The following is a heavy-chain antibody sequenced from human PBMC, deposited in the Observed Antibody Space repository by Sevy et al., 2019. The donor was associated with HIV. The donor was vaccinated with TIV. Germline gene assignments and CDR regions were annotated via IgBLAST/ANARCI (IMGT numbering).Heavy chain of an antibody. CDR3: AGTPWNPSWSGFAFYFDY. D-gene: IGHD3-10*01. J-gene: IGHJ4*02. CDR1: GGSISRNTYY. V-gene: IGHV4-39*01. CDR2: IYYNGRT. Sequence: KQSQTLSLTCTVSGGSISRNTYYWAWIRQPPGKGLEWIGSIYYNGRTDYNPSLKSRVAVSLDTSNNQFSLKLSSVTPADTAVYYCAGTPWNPSWSGFAFYFDYWGQGTPVTVSS.